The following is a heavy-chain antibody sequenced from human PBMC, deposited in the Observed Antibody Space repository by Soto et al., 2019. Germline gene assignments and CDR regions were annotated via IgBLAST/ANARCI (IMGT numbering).Heavy chain of an antibody. J-gene: IGHJ4*02. CDR3: AREGFGITMMF. D-gene: IGHD3-22*01. V-gene: IGHV3-48*03. Sequence: GGSLRLSCAASGFTFSSYEMNWVRQAPGKGLEWVSYISSSGSTIYYADSVKGRFTISRDNAKNSLYLQMNSLRAEDTAVYYCAREGFGITMMFWGQGTLVTVSS. CDR2: ISSSGSTI. CDR1: GFTFSSYE.